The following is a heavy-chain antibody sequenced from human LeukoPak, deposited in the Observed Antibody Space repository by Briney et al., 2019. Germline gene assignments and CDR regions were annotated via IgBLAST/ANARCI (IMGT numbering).Heavy chain of an antibody. J-gene: IGHJ4*02. V-gene: IGHV3-30-3*01. CDR3: ARGESGPGDY. CDR1: GFTFNNYA. Sequence: GRSLRLSCAASGFTFNNYAIHWVRQVPGKGLEWVAAISYDGSNKCYADSVKGRFTISRDNSKNTLSLHMNSLRGEDTAVYYCARGESGPGDYWGQGTLVTVSS. CDR2: ISYDGSNK. D-gene: IGHD1-26*01.